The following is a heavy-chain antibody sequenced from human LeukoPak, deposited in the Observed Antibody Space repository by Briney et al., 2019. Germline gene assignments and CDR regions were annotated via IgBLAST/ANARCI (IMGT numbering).Heavy chain of an antibody. CDR2: INVNGDTK. V-gene: IGHV3-23*01. CDR1: GFSFSSYG. D-gene: IGHD5/OR15-5a*01. J-gene: IGHJ4*02. CDR3: AQEYSVGCFPN. Sequence: PGGSLRLSCAVSGFSFSSYGMSWVRQAPGRGLEWISAINVNGDTKYYADSVRGRFIISRDNSENTVYLQMNSLRSEDTAVYYCAQEYSVGCFPNWGQGSLVSVSS.